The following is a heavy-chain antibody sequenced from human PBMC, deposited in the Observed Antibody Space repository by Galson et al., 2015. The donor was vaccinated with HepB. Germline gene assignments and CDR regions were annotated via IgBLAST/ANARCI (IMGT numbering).Heavy chain of an antibody. J-gene: IGHJ4*02. CDR3: AKDRIVSTAANYFDY. Sequence: SLRLSCAASGFTFSSYAMSWVRQAPGKGLEWVSAISGSGGSTYYADSVKGRFTISRDNSKNTLYLQMNSLRAEDTAVYYCAKDRIVSTAANYFDYGGQGTLVTVSS. D-gene: IGHD2-15*01. CDR1: GFTFSSYA. CDR2: ISGSGGST. V-gene: IGHV3-23*01.